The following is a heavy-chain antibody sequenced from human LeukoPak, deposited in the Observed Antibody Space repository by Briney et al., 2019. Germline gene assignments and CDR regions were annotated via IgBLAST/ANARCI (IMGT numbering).Heavy chain of an antibody. CDR3: AKDRPAGSGWYWA. J-gene: IGHJ5*02. Sequence: GGSLRLSCAASGFTFSSYAMSWVRQAPGKGVEWVLAIIGSGGSTYYEDSVTGRFTISRDNSNNTLYLQMNSLRAEDTAVYYCAKDRPAGSGWYWAWGQGTLVTVSS. CDR2: IIGSGGST. V-gene: IGHV3-23*01. CDR1: GFTFSSYA. D-gene: IGHD6-19*01.